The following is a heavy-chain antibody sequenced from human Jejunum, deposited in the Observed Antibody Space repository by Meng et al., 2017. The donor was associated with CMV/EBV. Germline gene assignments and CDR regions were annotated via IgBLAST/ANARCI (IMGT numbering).Heavy chain of an antibody. CDR2: IYPGDSDT. Sequence: FPRYWIGWVRQMPGKGLEWMGIIYPGDSDTTYSPSFQGQVTFSADKSISTAYLEWSSLKASDTAMYYCATSLLVLAAPTRPNHFDSWGQGTLVTVSS. CDR3: ATSLLVLAAPTRPNHFDS. CDR1: FPRYW. D-gene: IGHD3-3*02. V-gene: IGHV5-51*01. J-gene: IGHJ4*02.